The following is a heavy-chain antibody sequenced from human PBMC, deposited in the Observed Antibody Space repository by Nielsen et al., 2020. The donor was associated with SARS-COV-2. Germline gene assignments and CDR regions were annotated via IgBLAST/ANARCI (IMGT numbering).Heavy chain of an antibody. Sequence: GESLKISCAASGFTFNNFDMHWARQAPGRGLEWVAFIRYDGSDSFYADSVKGRFMISRDNSKNTLYLQMNSLRADDAAVYYCARGHYSKTSGYQPTPTYGFDVWGQGTKVTVSS. CDR2: IRYDGSDS. CDR3: ARGHYSKTSGYQPTPTYGFDV. J-gene: IGHJ3*01. CDR1: GFTFNNFD. V-gene: IGHV3-30*02. D-gene: IGHD3-22*01.